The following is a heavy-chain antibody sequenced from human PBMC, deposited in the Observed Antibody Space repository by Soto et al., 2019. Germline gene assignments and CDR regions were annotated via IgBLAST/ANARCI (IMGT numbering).Heavy chain of an antibody. Sequence: EVQLLESGGGLVQPGGSLRLSCAASGFTFSSYAMSWVRQAPGKGLEWVSAISGSGGSTYYADSVKGRFTISRDNSKNTLYLQMNSLRAEDTAVYYCASLGYCSSTSCYGYPHYYYYGMDVWGQGTTVTVSS. D-gene: IGHD2-2*01. CDR1: GFTFSSYA. V-gene: IGHV3-23*01. CDR2: ISGSGGST. CDR3: ASLGYCSSTSCYGYPHYYYYGMDV. J-gene: IGHJ6*02.